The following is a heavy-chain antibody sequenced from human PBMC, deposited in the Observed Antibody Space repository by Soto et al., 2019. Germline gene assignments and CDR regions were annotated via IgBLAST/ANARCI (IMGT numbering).Heavy chain of an antibody. J-gene: IGHJ6*02. CDR1: GFTFSSYA. V-gene: IGHV3-30-3*01. D-gene: IGHD2-2*01. Sequence: PGGSLRLSCAASGFTFSSYAMHWVRQAPGKGLEWVAVISYDGSNEYYADSVKGRFTISRDNSKNTLYLQMNSLRAEDTAVYYCARDLASSRRPWAMPYGMAVWGQGTTVTVSS. CDR2: ISYDGSNE. CDR3: ARDLASSRRPWAMPYGMAV.